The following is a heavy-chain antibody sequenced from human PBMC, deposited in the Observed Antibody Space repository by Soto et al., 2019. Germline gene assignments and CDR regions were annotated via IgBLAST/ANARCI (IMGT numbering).Heavy chain of an antibody. Sequence: VQLVPSGAEVQKPGSSVKVSCRDSGGTFSSYTISWVRQAPGQGLEWMGRIIPILGIANYAQKFQGRVTITADKSTSTAYMELSSLSSEDTAVYYCARAYYYDSRGYYYFYYWGQGTLVTVSS. CDR1: GGTFSSYT. J-gene: IGHJ4*02. CDR3: ARAYYYDSRGYYYFYY. V-gene: IGHV1-69*02. CDR2: IIPILGIA. D-gene: IGHD3-22*01.